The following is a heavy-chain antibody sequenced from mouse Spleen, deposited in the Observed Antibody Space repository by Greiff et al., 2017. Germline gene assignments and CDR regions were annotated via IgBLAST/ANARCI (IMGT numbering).Heavy chain of an antibody. CDR3: AREGLGLGDY. CDR1: GYTFTDYY. CDR2: INPNNGGT. Sequence: VQLQQSGPELVKPGASVKISCKASGYTFTDYYMNWVKQSHGKSLEWIGDINPNNGGTSYNQKFKGKATLTVDKSSSTAYMELRSLTSEDSAVYYCAREGLGLGDYWGQGTTLTVSS. J-gene: IGHJ2*01. V-gene: IGHV1-26*01. D-gene: IGHD4-1*01.